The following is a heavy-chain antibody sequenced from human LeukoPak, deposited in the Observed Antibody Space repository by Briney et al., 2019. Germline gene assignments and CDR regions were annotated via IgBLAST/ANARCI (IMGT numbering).Heavy chain of an antibody. J-gene: IGHJ4*02. V-gene: IGHV3-7*05. CDR3: AIIAGAGDTFDY. CDR1: GFTFSRFW. D-gene: IGHD1-26*01. CDR2: IQQDGSQK. Sequence: GGSLRLSCAASGFTFSRFWMTWVRQAPGKGLEWVANIQQDGSQKHYVDSVKGRFTISRDSAHNSLYLQMNSLRAEDTAVYYCAIIAGAGDTFDYWGQGTLVTVSS.